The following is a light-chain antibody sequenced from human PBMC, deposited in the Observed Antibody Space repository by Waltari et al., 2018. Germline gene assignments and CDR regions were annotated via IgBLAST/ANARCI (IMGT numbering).Light chain of an antibody. V-gene: IGLV2-14*01. CDR2: DVS. Sequence: QSALTQPASVPGSLGQSITISCTGTTSDVGGYTYVSWYQQPPGKAPKLMIYDVSKRPSGVSNRFSGSKSGNTASLTISGLQAEDEADYYCSSYTSSSTSVFGGGTKLTVL. CDR1: TSDVGGYTY. J-gene: IGLJ2*01. CDR3: SSYTSSSTSV.